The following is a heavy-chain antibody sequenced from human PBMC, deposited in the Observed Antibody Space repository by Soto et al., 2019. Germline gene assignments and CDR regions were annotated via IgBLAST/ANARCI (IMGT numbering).Heavy chain of an antibody. V-gene: IGHV1-58*02. Sequence: SVKVSCKASGDVFRSYGINWVRQARGQRLEWIGKIVVGSGNTNYAQKFQERVTITRDMSTSTAYMELSSLRSEDTAFYYCAAFDPGPMGFDPWGQGTLVTVSS. CDR3: AAFDPGPMGFDP. J-gene: IGHJ5*02. CDR2: IVVGSGNT. D-gene: IGHD3-9*01. CDR1: GDVFRSYG.